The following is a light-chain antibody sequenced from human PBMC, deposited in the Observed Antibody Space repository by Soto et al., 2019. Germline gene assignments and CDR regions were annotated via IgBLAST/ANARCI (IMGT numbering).Light chain of an antibody. V-gene: IGKV3-15*01. CDR1: QSVNYN. Sequence: EIVMTQSPATLSVSPGEGATLSCRAGQSVNYNLAWYQQKPGQAPRLLIYGASTRATGVPARFGGSGSGTDFTLTISSLQTEDFALYYCQQYFYWPPGTVGQGTKVDI. J-gene: IGKJ1*01. CDR2: GAS. CDR3: QQYFYWPPGT.